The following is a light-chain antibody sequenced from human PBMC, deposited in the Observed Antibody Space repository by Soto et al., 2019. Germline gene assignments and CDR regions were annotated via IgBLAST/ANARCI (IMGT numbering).Light chain of an antibody. CDR3: QHYSISPIA. CDR1: QRVYNNY. J-gene: IGKJ4*01. CDR2: GAS. V-gene: IGKV3-20*01. Sequence: EIVLTQSPGTLSLSPGVGATLSCSASQRVYNNYLAWYQQKPGQAPRLLIYGASSRATGIPERFSGIGSGTDLTLTISTLETEEFAVHYCQHYSISPIAFGGGTTVEIK.